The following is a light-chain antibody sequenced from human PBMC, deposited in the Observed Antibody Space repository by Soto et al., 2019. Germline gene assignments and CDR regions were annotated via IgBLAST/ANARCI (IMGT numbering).Light chain of an antibody. J-gene: IGKJ1*01. CDR1: QSVSNSY. CDR3: QQYGSSGT. Sequence: VLTQFPGAVSLTLGERAHLSCMASQSVSNSYVAWYQKKPSHAPRLLNYGACNRATGIPDRFSGSGSGTDFTLTISRLEHEDFAVYYCQQYGSSGTFGQGAKVDVK. CDR2: GAC. V-gene: IGKV3-20*01.